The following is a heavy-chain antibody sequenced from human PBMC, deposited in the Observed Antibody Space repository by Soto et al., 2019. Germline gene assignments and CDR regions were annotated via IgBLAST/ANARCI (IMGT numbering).Heavy chain of an antibody. CDR1: GFTSSSYF. Sequence: QVQLVESGGGVVQPGRSLRLSCVASGFTSSSYFMHWVHQAPGKGQEWVALISYDGSNKHYADSVKGRFTISRDNSKNTLYLQMNSLRGDDTAVYSCARGDPYYGMDVWGQGTTVTVSS. CDR3: ARGDPYYGMDV. V-gene: IGHV3-30*04. CDR2: ISYDGSNK. J-gene: IGHJ6*02.